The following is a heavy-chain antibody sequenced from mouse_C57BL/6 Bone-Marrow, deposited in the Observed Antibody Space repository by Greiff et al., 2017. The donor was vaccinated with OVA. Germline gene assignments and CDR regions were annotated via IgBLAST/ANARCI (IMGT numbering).Heavy chain of an antibody. CDR2: IDPSDSYT. D-gene: IGHD3-3*01. CDR3: ATGQGPLFDY. V-gene: IGHV1-50*01. CDR1: GYTFTSYW. J-gene: IGHJ2*01. Sequence: VQLQQPGAELVKPGASVKLSCKASGYTFTSYWMQWVKQRPGQGLEWIGEIDPSDSYTNYNQKFKGKATLTVDTSSSTAYMQLSSLTSEDSAVYYCATGQGPLFDYWGQGTTLTVSS.